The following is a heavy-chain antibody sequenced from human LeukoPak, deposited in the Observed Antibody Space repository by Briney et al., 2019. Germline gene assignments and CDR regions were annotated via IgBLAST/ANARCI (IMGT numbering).Heavy chain of an antibody. J-gene: IGHJ4*02. CDR1: GFSFSSYE. CDR2: ISSSGSTI. Sequence: GGSLRLSCAASGFSFSSYEMNWVRQAPGKGLEWVSYISSSGSTINYADSVKGRFTISRDNAKNSLYLQTNSLRAEDTAVYYCARDYYWYDYWGQGTLVTVSS. CDR3: ARDYYWYDY. D-gene: IGHD2-8*01. V-gene: IGHV3-48*03.